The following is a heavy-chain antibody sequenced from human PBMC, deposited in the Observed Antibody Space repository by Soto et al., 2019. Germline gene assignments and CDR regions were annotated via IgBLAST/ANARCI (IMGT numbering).Heavy chain of an antibody. CDR1: GFTFNIYR. CDR2: MSYDGSDE. D-gene: IGHD6-19*01. CDR3: ARERAVAGTGWFDP. J-gene: IGHJ5*02. V-gene: IGHV3-30-3*01. Sequence: QVQLVESGGGVVQPGRSLRLSCAASGFTFNIYRMHWVHQAPGKGLEWVAVMSYDGSDEYYADSVKGRFTISRDNSKNTLYLQMNSLRAEDSAVYFCARERAVAGTGWFDPWGQGTLVTVSS.